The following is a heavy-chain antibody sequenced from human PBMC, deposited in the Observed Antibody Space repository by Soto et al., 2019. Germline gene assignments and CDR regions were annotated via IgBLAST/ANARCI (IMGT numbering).Heavy chain of an antibody. D-gene: IGHD2-15*01. V-gene: IGHV1-18*01. Sequence: GASVKVSCKASGYIFTSYGISWVRQAPGQGPEWMGWISAYNGDTNYAQKLQGRVTMTTDTSTTTAYMELRSLGSDDTAVYYCAREESIGGVVAGYYYGMDVWGQGTTVNVS. CDR1: GYIFTSYG. CDR3: AREESIGGVVAGYYYGMDV. CDR2: ISAYNGDT. J-gene: IGHJ6*02.